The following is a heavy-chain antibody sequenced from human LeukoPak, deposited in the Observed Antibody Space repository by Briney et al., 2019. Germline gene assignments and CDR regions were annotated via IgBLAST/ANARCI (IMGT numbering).Heavy chain of an antibody. CDR3: ARDLLYYFDY. V-gene: IGHV3-48*04. J-gene: IGHJ4*02. CDR1: GFTFSSYS. CDR2: ISSSSSTI. Sequence: GGSLRLSCAASGFTFSSYSMHWVRQAPGKGLEWVSYISSSSSTIYYADSVKGRFTISRDNAKNSLYLQMNSLRAEDTAVYYCARDLLYYFDYWGQGTLVTVSS.